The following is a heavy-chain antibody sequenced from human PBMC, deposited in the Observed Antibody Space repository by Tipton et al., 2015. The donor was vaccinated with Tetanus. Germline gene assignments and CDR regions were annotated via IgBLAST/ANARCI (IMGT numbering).Heavy chain of an antibody. J-gene: IGHJ1*01. CDR3: VAGXHEXSGGGXYLD. CDR1: GFSFSNYG. V-gene: IGHV3-30*03. CDR2: ISGDGLRT. D-gene: IGHD2-15*01. Sequence: SLRLSCAASGFSFSNYGMHWVRQAPGKGLHWVTVISGDGLRTYYADSVRGRFTVSRDNSKNTLFLEMDSLRPDDTAVYYCVAGXHEXSGGGXYLDWGQXXLXTV.